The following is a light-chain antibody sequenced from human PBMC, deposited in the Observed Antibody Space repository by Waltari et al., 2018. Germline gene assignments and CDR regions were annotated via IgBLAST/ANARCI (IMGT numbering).Light chain of an antibody. CDR3: MQGSHWPT. Sequence: DVVMTQSPLSLPVTLGQPASISCRSSQSLVYSDGNTSLYWFQQGPGQCPRRLIYKVCNRDSGVPDRFSGSGSGTDFTLKISRVEAEDVGVYYCMQGSHWPTFGQGTKVEIK. CDR2: KVC. CDR1: QSLVYSDGNTS. J-gene: IGKJ1*01. V-gene: IGKV2-30*01.